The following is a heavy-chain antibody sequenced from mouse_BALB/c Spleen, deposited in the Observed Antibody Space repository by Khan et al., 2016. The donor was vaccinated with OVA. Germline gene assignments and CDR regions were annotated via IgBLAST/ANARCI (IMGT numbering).Heavy chain of an antibody. CDR3: ARRGDGYSY. V-gene: IGHV1-63*02. Sequence: QIQLVQSGAELVRPGTSVKISCKASGNTFTNYWLGWVKKRPGHGLEWIGDIFPGGGYTNYNEKFKGKATLTADTSSSTAYMQLSSLTSEDSAVSCCARRGDGYSYWGQGTLVTVSA. CDR2: IFPGGGYT. CDR1: GNTFTNYW. J-gene: IGHJ3*01. D-gene: IGHD2-3*01.